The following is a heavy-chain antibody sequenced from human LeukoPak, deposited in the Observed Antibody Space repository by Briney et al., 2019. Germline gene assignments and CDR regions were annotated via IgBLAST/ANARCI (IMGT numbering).Heavy chain of an antibody. J-gene: IGHJ5*02. CDR3: ARFPYSSSWDYRFDP. Sequence: PSETLSLTCTVSGGSISSSSYYWGWIRQPPGKGPEWIGSIYYSGSTYYNPSLKSRVTISVDTSKNQFSLKLSSVTAADTAVYYCARFPYSSSWDYRFDPWGQGTLVTVSS. V-gene: IGHV4-39*01. CDR2: IYYSGST. CDR1: GGSISSSSYY. D-gene: IGHD6-13*01.